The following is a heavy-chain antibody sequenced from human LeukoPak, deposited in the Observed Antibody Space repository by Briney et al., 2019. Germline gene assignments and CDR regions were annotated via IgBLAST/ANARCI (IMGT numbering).Heavy chain of an antibody. CDR3: ATAESGPDI. CDR1: GFTFSSYW. J-gene: IGHJ3*02. D-gene: IGHD1-1*01. Sequence: QTGGSLRLSCAASGFTFSSYWMHWVRQAQGKGLVWVTRISADGSYTLYADSVKGRFTISRDNAKNTLYLQMNSLRAEDTAVYYCATAESGPDIWGQGTTVTVSS. CDR2: ISADGSYT. V-gene: IGHV3-74*01.